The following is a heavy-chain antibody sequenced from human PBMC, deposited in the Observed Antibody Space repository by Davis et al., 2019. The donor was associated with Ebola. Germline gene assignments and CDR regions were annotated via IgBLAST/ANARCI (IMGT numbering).Heavy chain of an antibody. V-gene: IGHV3-74*01. D-gene: IGHD1-26*01. CDR2: INSDASST. Sequence: HTGGSLRPSCLASGFTFSNYWMHWVRQAPGKGLVWVSRINSDASSTSFADSVKGRFTISRDNAKNTLYLQMNSLRVEDTAVYYCAKYSGSQVGAFDIWGQGTKVTVSS. CDR3: AKYSGSQVGAFDI. CDR1: GFTFSNYW. J-gene: IGHJ3*02.